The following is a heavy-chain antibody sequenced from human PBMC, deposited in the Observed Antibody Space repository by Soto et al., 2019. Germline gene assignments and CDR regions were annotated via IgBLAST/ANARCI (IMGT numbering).Heavy chain of an antibody. CDR1: GFTFSGVW. CDR3: VRGSGFLPDQ. J-gene: IGHJ4*02. D-gene: IGHD6-19*01. CDR2: IKEDGSEK. Sequence: GSLRLSCAASGFTFSGVWMNWVRQAPGKGLEWVAIIKEDGSEKYYVDSVKGRFSISRHNANNSLYLQMDSLRGEDTAVYYCVRGSGFLPDQRGQATPVTVSS. V-gene: IGHV3-7*01.